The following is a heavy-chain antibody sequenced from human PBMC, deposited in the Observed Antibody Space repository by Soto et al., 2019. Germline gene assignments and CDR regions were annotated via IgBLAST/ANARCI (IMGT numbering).Heavy chain of an antibody. J-gene: IGHJ3*02. CDR3: ARALRSGSYLVTAFDI. CDR1: GFTFSSYW. CDR2: INSDGSST. Sequence: GGSLRLSCAASGFTFSSYWMHWVRQAPGKGLVWVSRINSDGSSTSYADSVKGRFTISRDNAKNTLYLQMNSLRAEDSAVYYCARALRSGSYLVTAFDIWGQGTMVTVSS. V-gene: IGHV3-74*01. D-gene: IGHD1-26*01.